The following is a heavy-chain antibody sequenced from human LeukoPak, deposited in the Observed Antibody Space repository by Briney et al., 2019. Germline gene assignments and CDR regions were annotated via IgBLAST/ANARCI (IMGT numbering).Heavy chain of an antibody. CDR1: GYSISSGYY. J-gene: IGHJ6*03. CDR2: INHSGST. D-gene: IGHD2-15*01. Sequence: PSETLSLTCTVSGYSISSGYYWGWIRQPPGKGLEWIGSINHSGSTNYNPSLKSRVTISVDTSKNQFSLKLSSVTAADTAVYYCARVRRLGYCSGGSCYSYYYYYYMDVWGKGTTVTVSS. CDR3: ARVRRLGYCSGGSCYSYYYYYYMDV. V-gene: IGHV4-38-2*02.